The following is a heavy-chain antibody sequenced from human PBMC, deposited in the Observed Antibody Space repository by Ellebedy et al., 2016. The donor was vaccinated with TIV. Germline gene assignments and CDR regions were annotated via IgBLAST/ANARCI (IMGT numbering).Heavy chain of an antibody. CDR3: AKGESILRYFDWLTH. V-gene: IGHV3-30*18. CDR2: ISYDGSNK. CDR1: GFTFSSYG. J-gene: IGHJ5*02. Sequence: SLKISXAASGFTFSSYGLHCVRQAPGKGLEWVAVISYDGSNKYYADSVKGRFTISRDNSKNTLYLQMNSLRAEDTAVYYCAKGESILRYFDWLTHWGQGTLVTVSS. D-gene: IGHD3-9*01.